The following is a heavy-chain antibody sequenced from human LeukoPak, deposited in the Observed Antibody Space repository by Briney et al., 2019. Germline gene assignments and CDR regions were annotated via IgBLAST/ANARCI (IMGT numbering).Heavy chain of an antibody. D-gene: IGHD3-22*01. CDR3: ARDTYYYDSSGYYQYYFDY. Sequence: GGSLRLSCAASGFTFGSHAMHWVRQAPGKGLEWVTVISSDGSNKYYADSVKGRFTISRDNSKSTLYLQMNSLRPEDTALYYCARDTYYYDSSGYYQYYFDYWGQGTLVTVSS. J-gene: IGHJ4*02. CDR1: GFTFGSHA. CDR2: ISSDGSNK. V-gene: IGHV3-30*04.